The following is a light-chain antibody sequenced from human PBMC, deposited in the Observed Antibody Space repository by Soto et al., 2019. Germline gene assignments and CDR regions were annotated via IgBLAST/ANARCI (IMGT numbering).Light chain of an antibody. J-gene: IGKJ3*01. V-gene: IGKV3-11*01. Sequence: EIVLTQSPATLSLSPGERATLSCRASQSVSSYLAWYQQKPGQAPRLLIYDASNRATGIPARFSGSGSGTDFTLIISSLEPEYFAFYYCQQRSNWPPSFGPGTKVDIK. CDR1: QSVSSY. CDR2: DAS. CDR3: QQRSNWPPS.